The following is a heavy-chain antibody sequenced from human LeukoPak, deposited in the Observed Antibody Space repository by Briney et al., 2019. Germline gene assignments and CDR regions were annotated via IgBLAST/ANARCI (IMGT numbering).Heavy chain of an antibody. J-gene: IGHJ4*02. CDR1: GINFRGYW. Sequence: SGGSLRLSCAVSGINFRGYWMAWVRQAPGKGLEWVANMKQDGSEKYYVDSVKGRFTISRGNAKNSLYLEMNSLRVEDTAVYYCARDLGHTGYDLYGYWGQGTLVTVSS. CDR2: MKQDGSEK. V-gene: IGHV3-7*01. CDR3: ARDLGHTGYDLYGY. D-gene: IGHD5-12*01.